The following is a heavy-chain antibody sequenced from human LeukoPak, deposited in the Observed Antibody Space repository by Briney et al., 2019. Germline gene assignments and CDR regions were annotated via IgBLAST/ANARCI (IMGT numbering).Heavy chain of an antibody. CDR1: GFTFSSYG. D-gene: IGHD6-13*01. CDR2: IWYDGSNK. CDR3: AKRSSDQLGHFDY. Sequence: PGGSLRLSCAASGFTFSSYGMHWVRQAPGKGLEWVAVIWYDGSNKYYADSVKGRFTISRDNSKNTLYLQMNSLRAEDTAVYYCAKRSSDQLGHFDYWGQGTLVTVSS. J-gene: IGHJ4*02. V-gene: IGHV3-33*06.